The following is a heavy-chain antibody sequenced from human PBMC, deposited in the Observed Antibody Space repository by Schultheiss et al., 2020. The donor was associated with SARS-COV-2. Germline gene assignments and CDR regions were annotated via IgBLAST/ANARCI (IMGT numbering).Heavy chain of an antibody. J-gene: IGHJ4*02. Sequence: GGSLRLSCAASGFTFSSYSMNWVRQAPGKGLEWVSYISSSSGTIYYADSVKGGFTISRDNAKNSLYLQVNSLRAEDTAVYYCARETMVHYYFDYWGQGTLVTVSS. D-gene: IGHD3-10*01. CDR3: ARETMVHYYFDY. V-gene: IGHV3-48*04. CDR2: ISSSSGTI. CDR1: GFTFSSYS.